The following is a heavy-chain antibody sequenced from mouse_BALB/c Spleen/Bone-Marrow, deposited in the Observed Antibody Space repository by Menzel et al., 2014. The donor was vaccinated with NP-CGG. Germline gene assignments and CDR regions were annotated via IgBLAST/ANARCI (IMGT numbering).Heavy chain of an antibody. CDR1: GFTFSSFG. CDR2: ISSGSSTI. J-gene: IGHJ4*01. CDR3: ARSDGNYDYAMDY. V-gene: IGHV5-17*02. D-gene: IGHD2-1*01. Sequence: EVQGVESGGGLVQPGGSRKLSCAASGFTFSSFGMHWVRQAPEKGLEWVAYISSGSSTIYYADTVKGRFTISRDNPKNTLFPQMTSLRSEDTAMYYCARSDGNYDYAMDYWGQGTSVTVSS.